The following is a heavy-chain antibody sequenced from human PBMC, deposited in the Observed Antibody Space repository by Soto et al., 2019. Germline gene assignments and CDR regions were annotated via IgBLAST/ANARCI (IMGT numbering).Heavy chain of an antibody. V-gene: IGHV4-28*03. J-gene: IGHJ3*02. Sequence: QVQLQESGPGLVKPSDTLSLTCAVSGYSISSSNWWGWIRQPPGKGLEWIGYIHYRGSTDYTPSLKRRVTMSVDTSKNQFSLKLSSVTAVDTAVYYCARGVRLDAFDIWGQGTMVTVSS. CDR3: ARGVRLDAFDI. CDR2: IHYRGST. CDR1: GYSISSSNW. D-gene: IGHD3-10*01.